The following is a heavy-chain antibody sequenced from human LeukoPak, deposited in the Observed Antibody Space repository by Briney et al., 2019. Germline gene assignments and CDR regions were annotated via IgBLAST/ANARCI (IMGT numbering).Heavy chain of an antibody. Sequence: GASVRVSCKASRYTFTGYYIHWGRQAPAQGPEWMGCINPDNGGTNYVQKFQGRVTMTRDTSINTAYMEVSRLKSDDTAVYYCARESPDIVVVVTAALRRSWFDPWGQGTLVTVSS. D-gene: IGHD2-15*01. CDR3: ARESPDIVVVVTAALRRSWFDP. J-gene: IGHJ5*02. CDR1: RYTFTGYY. CDR2: INPDNGGT. V-gene: IGHV1-2*02.